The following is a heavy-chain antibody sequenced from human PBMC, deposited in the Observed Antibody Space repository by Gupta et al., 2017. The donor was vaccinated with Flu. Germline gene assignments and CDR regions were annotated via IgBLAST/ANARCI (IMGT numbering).Heavy chain of an antibody. J-gene: IGHJ2*01. Sequence: WSWVRQPPGKGLEWIGFVFYTGTTNHASSLGTRVKLSVDTSKNQFSLHLTSVTAADTAIYYCAREYYDTFRSFDVWGVATSVPVSS. D-gene: IGHD3-9*01. CDR2: VFYTGTT. V-gene: IGHV4-59*01. CDR3: AREYYDTFRSFDV.